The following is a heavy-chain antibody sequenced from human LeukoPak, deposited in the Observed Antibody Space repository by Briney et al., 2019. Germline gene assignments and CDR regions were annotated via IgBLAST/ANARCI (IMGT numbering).Heavy chain of an antibody. D-gene: IGHD1-1*01. CDR2: IYYSGTT. CDR1: GGSISSYY. Sequence: SETLSLTCTVSGGSISSYYWSWIRQPPGKGLEWIGYIYYSGTTNYNSSLKSRVTISVDTSKKQFSLKLSSVTAADTAVYCCARGRYGTISRGWFDPWGQGTLVTVSS. V-gene: IGHV4-59*01. J-gene: IGHJ5*02. CDR3: ARGRYGTISRGWFDP.